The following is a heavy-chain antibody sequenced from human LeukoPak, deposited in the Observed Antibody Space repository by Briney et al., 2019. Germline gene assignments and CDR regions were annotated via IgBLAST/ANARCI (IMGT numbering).Heavy chain of an antibody. CDR2: IYHSGST. V-gene: IGHV4-38-2*02. D-gene: IGHD6-19*01. Sequence: SETLSLTCTVSGYSISSGYYWGWIRQPPGKGVEWIGSIYHSGSTYYNPSLKSRLTISVDTSKNQFSLKLSSVTAADTAVYYCARDGVAVAGLLNWGQGTLVTVSS. CDR1: GYSISSGYY. CDR3: ARDGVAVAGLLN. J-gene: IGHJ4*02.